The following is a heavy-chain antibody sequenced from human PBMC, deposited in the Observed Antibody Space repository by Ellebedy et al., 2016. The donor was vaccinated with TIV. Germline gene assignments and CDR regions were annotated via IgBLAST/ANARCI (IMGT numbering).Heavy chain of an antibody. CDR3: ARINCSSTSCYSDAFDI. D-gene: IGHD2-2*01. CDR1: GYNFTKYW. Sequence: KVSCXGSGYNFTKYWIGWVRQMPGKGLEWMGSIYPVDSDTRYSPSFQGQVIMSADKSISTAYLQWSSLKASDTAMYYCARINCSSTSCYSDAFDIWGQGTMVTVSS. J-gene: IGHJ3*02. CDR2: IYPVDSDT. V-gene: IGHV5-51*01.